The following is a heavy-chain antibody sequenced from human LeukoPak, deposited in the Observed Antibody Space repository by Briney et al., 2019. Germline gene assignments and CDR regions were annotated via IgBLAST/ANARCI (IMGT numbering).Heavy chain of an antibody. V-gene: IGHV3-23*01. CDR3: AKDMTMRDYYYYYGMDV. CDR2: ISGSGGST. J-gene: IGHJ6*02. CDR1: GFTFSSYA. D-gene: IGHD3-3*01. Sequence: GALRLSCAASGFTFSSYAMSWVRQAPGKGLEWVSAISGSGGSTYYADSVKGRFTISRDNSKNTLYLQMNSLRAEDTAVYYCAKDMTMRDYYYYYGMDVWGQGTTVTVSS.